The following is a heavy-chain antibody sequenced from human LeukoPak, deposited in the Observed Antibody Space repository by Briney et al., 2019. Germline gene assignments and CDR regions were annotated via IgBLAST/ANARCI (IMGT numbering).Heavy chain of an antibody. CDR2: INPSGGRT. V-gene: IGHV1-46*01. Sequence: ASVKVSCKASGYTFTSYHMHWVRQAPGQGLEWMGIINPSGGRTSYAQKFQGRVTMTRDMSTSTVYMELSSLISGDTAVYYCARGGGEGATIYAFDIWGQGTMVTVSS. CDR1: GYTFTSYH. CDR3: ARGGGEGATIYAFDI. J-gene: IGHJ3*02. D-gene: IGHD1-26*01.